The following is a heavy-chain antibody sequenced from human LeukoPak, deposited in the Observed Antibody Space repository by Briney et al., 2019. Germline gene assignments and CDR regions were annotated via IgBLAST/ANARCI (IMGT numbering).Heavy chain of an antibody. J-gene: IGHJ4*02. V-gene: IGHV3-23*01. CDR2: ISGSYDST. CDR1: GFTFNNYA. CDR3: ARDLRRNYSS. D-gene: IGHD6-13*01. Sequence: GGSLRPSCAASGFTFNNYAMSWVRQAPGKGLEWVSAISGSYDSTYYADSVKGRFTISRDNSKNTLYLQMNSLRAEDTAVYYCARDLRRNYSSWGQGTLVTVSS.